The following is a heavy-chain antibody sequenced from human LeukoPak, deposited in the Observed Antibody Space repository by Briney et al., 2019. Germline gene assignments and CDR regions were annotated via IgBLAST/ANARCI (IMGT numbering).Heavy chain of an antibody. J-gene: IGHJ4*02. D-gene: IGHD3-10*01. CDR1: GYTFTGYY. Sequence: GASVKVSCKASGYTFTGYYMHWVRRAPGQGLEWMGWINPNSGGTNYAQKFQGWVTMTRDTSISTAYMELSRLRSDDTAVYYCARAHITMVRGVIGPFAYWGQGTLVTVSS. CDR3: ARAHITMVRGVIGPFAY. V-gene: IGHV1-2*04. CDR2: INPNSGGT.